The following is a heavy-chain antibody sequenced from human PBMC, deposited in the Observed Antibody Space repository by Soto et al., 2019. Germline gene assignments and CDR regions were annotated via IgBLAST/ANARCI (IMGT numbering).Heavy chain of an antibody. CDR2: ISGSGGST. Sequence: GGSLRLSCAATGFTFSSYAMSWVRQAPGKGLEWVSAISGSGGSTYYADSVKGRFTISRDNSKNTLYLQMNSLRAEDTAVYYCAKVGHGYSSSWTDYWGQGTLVTVSS. J-gene: IGHJ4*02. CDR1: GFTFSSYA. CDR3: AKVGHGYSSSWTDY. V-gene: IGHV3-23*01. D-gene: IGHD6-13*01.